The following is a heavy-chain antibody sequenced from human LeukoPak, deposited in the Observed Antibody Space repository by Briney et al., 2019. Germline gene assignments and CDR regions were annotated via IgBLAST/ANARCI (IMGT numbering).Heavy chain of an antibody. CDR3: ARLAAAGTLFDY. Sequence: ASVKVSCTASGYTFTGYYMHWVRQAPGQGLEWMGWINPNSGGTNYAQKFQGRVTMTRDTSISTAYMELSRLRSDDTAVYYCARLAAAGTLFDYWGQGTLVTVSS. CDR1: GYTFTGYY. CDR2: INPNSGGT. V-gene: IGHV1-2*02. J-gene: IGHJ4*02. D-gene: IGHD6-13*01.